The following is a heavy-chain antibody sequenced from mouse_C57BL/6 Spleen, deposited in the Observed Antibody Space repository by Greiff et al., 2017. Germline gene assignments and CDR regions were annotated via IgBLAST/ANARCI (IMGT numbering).Heavy chain of an antibody. D-gene: IGHD1-1*01. CDR3: ARQGIYYYGSSGFAY. V-gene: IGHV1-19*01. J-gene: IGHJ3*01. CDR1: GYTFTDYY. Sequence: EVQLQQSGPVLVKPGASVKMSCKASGYTFTDYYMNWVKQSHGKSLEWIGVINPYNGGTSYNQKFKGKATLTVDKSSSTAYMELNSLTSEDSAVYYCARQGIYYYGSSGFAYWGQGTLVTVSA. CDR2: INPYNGGT.